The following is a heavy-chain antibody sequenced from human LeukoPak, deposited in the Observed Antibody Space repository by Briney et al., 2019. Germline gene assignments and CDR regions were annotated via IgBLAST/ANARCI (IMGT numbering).Heavy chain of an antibody. V-gene: IGHV1-18*01. CDR3: ARDFHSLNYCSGGSCYELGY. D-gene: IGHD2-15*01. CDR2: ISAYNGNT. J-gene: IGHJ4*02. Sequence: ASVTVSCKASGYTFTIYGISWVRQAPGQGLEWMGWISAYNGNTNYAQKLQGRVTMTTDTSTSTAYMELRSLRSDDTAVYYCARDFHSLNYCSGGSCYELGYWGQGTLVTVSS. CDR1: GYTFTIYG.